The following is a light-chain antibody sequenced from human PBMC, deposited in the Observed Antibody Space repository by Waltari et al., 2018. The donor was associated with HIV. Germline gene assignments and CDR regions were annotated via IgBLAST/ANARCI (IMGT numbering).Light chain of an antibody. CDR3: QQYNNWPPYT. Sequence: ENVMTHSPATLAVSPGERATHSCRASHSVSSNLVWYQQKPGQAPRLLIYGASTRATGIPARFSGSGSGTEFTLTISSLQSEDFAVYYCQQYNNWPPYTFGQGTKLEIK. CDR2: GAS. CDR1: HSVSSN. J-gene: IGKJ2*01. V-gene: IGKV3-15*01.